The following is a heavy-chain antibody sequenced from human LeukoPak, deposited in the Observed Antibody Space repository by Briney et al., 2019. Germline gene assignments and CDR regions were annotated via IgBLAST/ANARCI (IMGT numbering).Heavy chain of an antibody. J-gene: IGHJ4*02. CDR1: GFSFSAYW. CDR2: IKSDGSSS. D-gene: IGHD6-6*01. V-gene: IGHV3-74*01. Sequence: PGGSLRLSCAASGFSFSAYWMHWVRQAPGKGLVWVSRIKSDGSSSTYADSVKGRFTISRDNTNNTLYLHMNSLRAEDTAVYYCTRRSAARSAFDYWGRGTLVTVSS. CDR3: TRRSAARSAFDY.